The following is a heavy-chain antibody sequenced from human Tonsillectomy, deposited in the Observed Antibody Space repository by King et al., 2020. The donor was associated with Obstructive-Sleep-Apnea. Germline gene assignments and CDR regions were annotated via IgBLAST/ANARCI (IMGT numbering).Heavy chain of an antibody. V-gene: IGHV4-34*01. Sequence: VQLQQWGAGLLKPSETLSLTCAVYGGSFSGYYWSWIRQPPGKGLEWIGEINHSGSTNYNTSLKSRVTISVDTSKNQFSLKLSSLTAADTAAHYCARGLGQLWLKRYYYGMDVWGQGTTVTVSS. J-gene: IGHJ6*02. CDR3: ARGLGQLWLKRYYYGMDV. CDR1: GGSFSGYY. CDR2: INHSGST. D-gene: IGHD5-18*01.